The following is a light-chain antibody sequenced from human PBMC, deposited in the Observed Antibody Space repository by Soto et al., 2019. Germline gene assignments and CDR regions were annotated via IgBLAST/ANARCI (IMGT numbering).Light chain of an antibody. J-gene: IGKJ2*01. CDR3: QQSSRTPYT. CDR2: AAS. V-gene: IGKV1-39*01. Sequence: EIQMTQSPASLSASPGDRATITCRASQSVSAYLLWYQQKPGSAPKLLIYAASNLVSGVPSRFSGSGSGTNFTLTISSLQPEDFATYYCQQSSRTPYTFGQGTKLEIK. CDR1: QSVSAY.